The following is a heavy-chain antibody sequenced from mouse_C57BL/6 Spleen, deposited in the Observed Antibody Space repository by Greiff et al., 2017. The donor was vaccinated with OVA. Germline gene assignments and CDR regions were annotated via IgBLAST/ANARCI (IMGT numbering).Heavy chain of an antibody. CDR2: INPNNGGT. CDR3: AATTVVEGGY. Sequence: EVQLQQSGPELVKPGASVKMSCKASGYTFTDYNMHWVKQSHGKSLEWIGYINPNNGGTSYNQKFKGKATLTVNKSSSTAYMELRSLTSEDSAVYYCAATTVVEGGYWGQGTTLTVSS. J-gene: IGHJ2*01. CDR1: GYTFTDYN. V-gene: IGHV1-22*01. D-gene: IGHD1-1*01.